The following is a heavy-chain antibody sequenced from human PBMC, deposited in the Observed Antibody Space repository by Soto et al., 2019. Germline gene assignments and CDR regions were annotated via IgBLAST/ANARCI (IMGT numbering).Heavy chain of an antibody. CDR2: FDPEDGET. CDR3: ATIRVRFGERDAFDI. V-gene: IGHV1-24*01. Sequence: CASVKVSCKVSGYTLTELSMHWVRQAPGKGLEWMGGFDPEDGETIYAQKFQGRVTMTEDTSTDTAYMELSSLRSEDTAVYYCATIRVRFGERDAFDIWGQGTMVTVSS. J-gene: IGHJ3*02. CDR1: GYTLTELS. D-gene: IGHD3-10*01.